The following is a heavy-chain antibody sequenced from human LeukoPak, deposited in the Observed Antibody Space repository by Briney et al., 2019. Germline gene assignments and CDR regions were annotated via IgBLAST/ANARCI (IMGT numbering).Heavy chain of an antibody. CDR1: GGSISSGGYY. CDR3: ARTLRDGYIDY. CDR2: ISYIGRT. J-gene: IGHJ4*02. V-gene: IGHV4-31*03. D-gene: IGHD5-24*01. Sequence: PSETLSLTCTVSGGSISSGGYYWTWIRQHPGKGLEWIGYISYIGRTYYNPSLKSRITISVDTSKNQFSLKLSSVTAADTAVYYCARTLRDGYIDYWGQGTLVIVSS.